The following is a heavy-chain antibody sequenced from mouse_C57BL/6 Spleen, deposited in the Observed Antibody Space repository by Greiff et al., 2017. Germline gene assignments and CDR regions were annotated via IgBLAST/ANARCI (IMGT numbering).Heavy chain of an antibody. V-gene: IGHV1-80*01. D-gene: IGHD1-1*01. CDR1: GYAFSSYW. CDR3: ARTTVVANWYFDV. J-gene: IGHJ1*03. CDR2: IYPGDGDT. Sequence: QVQLQQSGAELVKPGASVKISCTASGYAFSSYWMNWVKQRPGKGLEWIGQIYPGDGDTNYNGKFKGKATLTADKSSSTAYMQLSSLTSEDSAVYFCARTTVVANWYFDVWGTGTTVTVSS.